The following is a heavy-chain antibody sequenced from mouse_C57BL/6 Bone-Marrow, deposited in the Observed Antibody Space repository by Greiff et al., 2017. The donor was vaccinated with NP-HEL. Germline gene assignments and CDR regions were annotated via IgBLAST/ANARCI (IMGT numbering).Heavy chain of an antibody. CDR3: ARDDGYYAMDY. CDR2: ISSGSSII. Sequence: EVQLVESGGGLVKPGGSLKLSCAASGFTFSDYGMHWVRQAPEKGLEWVAYISSGSSIIYYADTVKGRFTISRDNAKNTLFLQMTSLRSEDTAMYYCARDDGYYAMDYWGQGTSVTVSS. D-gene: IGHD2-3*01. J-gene: IGHJ4*01. CDR1: GFTFSDYG. V-gene: IGHV5-17*01.